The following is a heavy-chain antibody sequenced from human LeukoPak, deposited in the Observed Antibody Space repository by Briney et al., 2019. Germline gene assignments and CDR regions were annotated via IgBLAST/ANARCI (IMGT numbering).Heavy chain of an antibody. CDR2: IYHSGST. V-gene: IGHV4-4*02. CDR3: ASLASPGYYYYGMDV. J-gene: IGHJ6*02. CDR1: GGSISSSKW. D-gene: IGHD3-10*01. Sequence: PSETLSLTCAVSGGSISSSKWWSWVRQPPGTGLEWIGEIYHSGSTNYNPSPKSRVTISVDKSKNHFSLKLNSVTAADTAVYYCASLASPGYYYYGMDVWGQGTTVTVSS.